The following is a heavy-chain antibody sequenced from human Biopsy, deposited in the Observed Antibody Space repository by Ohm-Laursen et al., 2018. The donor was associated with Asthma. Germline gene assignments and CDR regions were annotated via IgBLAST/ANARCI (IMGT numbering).Heavy chain of an antibody. CDR3: ARDFVDSAMDYFDY. V-gene: IGHV4-61*01. Sequence: TLSLTCTVSGGSVSSGSHYWSWIWQPPGKGLEWIGYISYSGSTNYNPSLKSRVTISVDTSKNQFSLKLSSVTAADTAVYYCARDFVDSAMDYFDYWGQGTLVTVSS. CDR2: ISYSGST. CDR1: GGSVSSGSHY. D-gene: IGHD5-18*01. J-gene: IGHJ4*02.